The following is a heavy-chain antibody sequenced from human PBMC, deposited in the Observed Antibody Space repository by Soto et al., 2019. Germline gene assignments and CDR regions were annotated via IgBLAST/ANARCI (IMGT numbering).Heavy chain of an antibody. CDR2: INHSGST. D-gene: IGHD3-3*01. J-gene: IGHJ6*02. CDR3: ARGRGYDFWSGYYTYYGMDV. V-gene: IGHV4-34*01. CDR1: GGSFSGYY. Sequence: SETLSLTCAVYGGSFSGYYWSWIRQPPWEGLEWIGEINHSGSTNYNPSLKSRVTISVDTSKNQFSLKLSSVTAADTAVYYCARGRGYDFWSGYYTYYGMDVWGQGTTVTVSS.